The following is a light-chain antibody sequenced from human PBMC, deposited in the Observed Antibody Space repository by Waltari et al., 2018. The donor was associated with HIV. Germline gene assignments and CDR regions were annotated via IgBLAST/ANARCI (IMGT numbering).Light chain of an antibody. Sequence: EIVLTQSPATLSLSPGERATLSCRASQSVNSYLAWYQQKPGQAPRLLISAASNRATGIPARFSGRGSGTDFTLTISSLEPEDFAVYYCQQRSNWPGTFGQGTKVEI. J-gene: IGKJ1*01. CDR3: QQRSNWPGT. CDR1: QSVNSY. V-gene: IGKV3-11*01. CDR2: AAS.